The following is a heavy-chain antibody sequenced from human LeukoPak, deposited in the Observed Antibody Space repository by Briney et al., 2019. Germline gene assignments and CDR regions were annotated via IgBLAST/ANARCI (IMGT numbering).Heavy chain of an antibody. Sequence: GGSLRLSCAASGFTFSSYAMSWVRQAPGKGLEWVSAISGSDGTTYYADSVKGRFTISRDNSKYTLSLQMNSLRAEDTAVYDCAKVDNWKYGHHDYWGQGTLVTVSS. V-gene: IGHV3-23*01. D-gene: IGHD1-1*01. J-gene: IGHJ4*02. CDR2: ISGSDGTT. CDR1: GFTFSSYA. CDR3: AKVDNWKYGHHDY.